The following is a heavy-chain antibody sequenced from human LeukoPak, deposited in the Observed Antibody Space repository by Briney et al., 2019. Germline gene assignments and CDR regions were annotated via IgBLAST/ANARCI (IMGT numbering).Heavy chain of an antibody. CDR3: ARGGAYCSSTSCYDAFDI. CDR1: GGSISSGSYY. D-gene: IGHD2-2*01. J-gene: IGHJ3*02. V-gene: IGHV4-61*02. CDR2: IYTSGST. Sequence: SETLSLTCTVSGGSISSGSYYWSWIRQPAGKGLEWIGRIYTSGSTNYNPSLKSRVTISVDTSKNQFSLKLSSVTAADTAVYYCARGGAYCSSTSCYDAFDIWGQGTMVTVSS.